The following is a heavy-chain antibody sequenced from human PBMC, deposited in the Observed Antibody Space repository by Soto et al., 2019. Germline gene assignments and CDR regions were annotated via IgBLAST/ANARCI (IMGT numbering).Heavy chain of an antibody. Sequence: AXSVKVSCEASGYTFTSYGISWVRQAPGQGLEWMGWISAYNGNTNYAQKLQGRVTMTTDTSTSTAYMELRSLRSDDTAVYYCARDVSRDSSPMYYFDYWGQGTLVTVSS. D-gene: IGHD3-22*01. CDR2: ISAYNGNT. J-gene: IGHJ4*02. CDR3: ARDVSRDSSPMYYFDY. V-gene: IGHV1-18*01. CDR1: GYTFTSYG.